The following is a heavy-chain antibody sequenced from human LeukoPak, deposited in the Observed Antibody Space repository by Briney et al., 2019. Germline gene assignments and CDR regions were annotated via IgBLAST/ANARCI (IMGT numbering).Heavy chain of an antibody. CDR2: IFYSGTT. CDR3: ARRYYFDSSGYHYYFDS. J-gene: IGHJ4*02. D-gene: IGHD3-22*01. V-gene: IGHV4-39*01. Sequence: SETLSLTCKVSGGSITSYYWGWIRQPPGKGLEWIGSIFYSGTTYSNPSLKRGVTISVDTSKNQFSLKLSSVTAAHTAVYYCARRYYFDSSGYHYYFDSWGQGTLITVSS. CDR1: GGSITSYY.